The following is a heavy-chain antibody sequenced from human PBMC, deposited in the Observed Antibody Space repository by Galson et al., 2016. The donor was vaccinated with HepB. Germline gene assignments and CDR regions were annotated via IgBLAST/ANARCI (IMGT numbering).Heavy chain of an antibody. D-gene: IGHD2-2*01. J-gene: IGHJ5*02. Sequence: ETLSLTCAVSSDSISSNNWWTWVRQSPGKGLEWIGEIFHTGTTFYNPALNSRVTISVDKTRNVFSLSLTSVTAADTAMYYCTRVKGGCSRTSCVFDPWGQGTLVTVSS. V-gene: IGHV4-4*02. CDR1: SDSISSNNW. CDR2: IFHTGTT. CDR3: TRVKGGCSRTSCVFDP.